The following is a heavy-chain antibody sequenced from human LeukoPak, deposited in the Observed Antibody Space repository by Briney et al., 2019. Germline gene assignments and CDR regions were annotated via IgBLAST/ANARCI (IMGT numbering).Heavy chain of an antibody. CDR2: ISGSGGST. D-gene: IGHD3-22*01. CDR1: GFTFSSYA. Sequence: GGSLRLSCAASGFTFSSYAMSWVSQAPGKGLEWVSAISGSGGSTYYADSVKGRFTISRDNSKNTLYLQMNSLRAEDTAVYYCAKDDGTYYYDSSGFDYWGQGTLVTVSS. CDR3: AKDDGTYYYDSSGFDY. V-gene: IGHV3-23*01. J-gene: IGHJ4*02.